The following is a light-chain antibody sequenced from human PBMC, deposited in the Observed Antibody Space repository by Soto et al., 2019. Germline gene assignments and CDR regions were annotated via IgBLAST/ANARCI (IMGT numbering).Light chain of an antibody. V-gene: IGKV3-15*01. CDR3: QEYNSWRPIT. J-gene: IGKJ4*01. CDR2: GAS. Sequence: EIVMTQSPATLSVSPGERATLSCRASQSISTKLAWYQQKPGQAPRLLIYGASTRATGIPVRFSASGSGTEFTLTITSLQFEDFAVYYCQEYNSWRPITLGGGPTVDIX. CDR1: QSISTK.